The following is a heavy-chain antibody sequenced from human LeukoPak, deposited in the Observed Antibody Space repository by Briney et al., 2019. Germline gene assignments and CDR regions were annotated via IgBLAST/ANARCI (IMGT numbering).Heavy chain of an antibody. CDR1: GYTFTGYF. Sequence: ASVKVPCKASGYTFTGYFMHWVRQAPGQGLEWMGRINLNSGGTYYAQNFQGRVTMTRDTSISTAYVELSRLTSDDTAMYYCARDLSSTSNWEFDFWGQGTLVTVSS. CDR2: INLNSGGT. J-gene: IGHJ4*02. CDR3: ARDLSSTSNWEFDF. V-gene: IGHV1-2*06. D-gene: IGHD1-26*01.